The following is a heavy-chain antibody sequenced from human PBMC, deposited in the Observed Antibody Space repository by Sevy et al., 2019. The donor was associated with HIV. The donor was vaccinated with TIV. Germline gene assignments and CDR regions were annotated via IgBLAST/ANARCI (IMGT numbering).Heavy chain of an antibody. Sequence: SEILSLTCAVSGGSISSGGYSWSWIRQPPGKGLEWIGYIYHSGSTYYNPSLKSRVTISVDRSKNQFSLKLSSVTAADTAVYYCARVRTPRLNWFDPWGQGTLVTVSS. CDR2: IYHSGST. CDR1: GGSISSGGYS. D-gene: IGHD2-21*02. CDR3: ARVRTPRLNWFDP. V-gene: IGHV4-30-2*01. J-gene: IGHJ5*02.